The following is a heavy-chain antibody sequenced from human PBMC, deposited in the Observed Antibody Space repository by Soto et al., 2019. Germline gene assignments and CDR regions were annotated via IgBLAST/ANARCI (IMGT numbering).Heavy chain of an antibody. J-gene: IGHJ4*02. CDR3: ARAGQYYDSSGYAN. CDR1: GYSFATSG. Sequence: QVKLVQSGTEVKQPGASMKVSCKASGYSFATSGISWVRQAPGQGLEWMGWISAYNGNTNYDQKLQDRVTMTTDTSTSTAYLELRNLRSDDTAVYYCARAGQYYDSSGYANWRQGTLVTVSS. D-gene: IGHD3-22*01. CDR2: ISAYNGNT. V-gene: IGHV1-18*01.